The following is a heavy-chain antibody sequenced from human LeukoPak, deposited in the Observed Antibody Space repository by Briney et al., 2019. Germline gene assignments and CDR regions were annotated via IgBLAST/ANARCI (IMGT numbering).Heavy chain of an antibody. Sequence: AASVKVSCKASGYTFINYDINWVRQATGQGLEWMGWMNPNSGNTGYAQKFQGRVTITRNTSISTAYMELSSLRSEDTAVYYCARVKGLLWFGELSSYFDYWGQGTLVTVSS. J-gene: IGHJ4*02. D-gene: IGHD3-10*01. CDR3: ARVKGLLWFGELSSYFDY. V-gene: IGHV1-8*03. CDR1: GYTFINYD. CDR2: MNPNSGNT.